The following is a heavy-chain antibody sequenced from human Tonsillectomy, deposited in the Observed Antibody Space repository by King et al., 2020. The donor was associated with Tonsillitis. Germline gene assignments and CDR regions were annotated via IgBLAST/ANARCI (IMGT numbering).Heavy chain of an antibody. Sequence: VQLVESGGGVVQPGRSLRLSCAASGFTFSSYEMHWVRQAPGKGLEWVAVIWYDGSNKYYADSMKGRFTISRDNSKNTLYLQMNSLRAEDTAVYYCAREQNLGGYYSMDVDYWGQGTLVTVSS. D-gene: IGHD2-2*01. CDR3: AREQNLGGYYSMDVDY. J-gene: IGHJ4*02. CDR1: GFTFSSYE. V-gene: IGHV3-33*08. CDR2: IWYDGSNK.